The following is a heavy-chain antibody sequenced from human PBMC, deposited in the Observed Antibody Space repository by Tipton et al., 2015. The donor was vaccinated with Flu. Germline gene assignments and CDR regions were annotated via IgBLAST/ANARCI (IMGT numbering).Heavy chain of an antibody. CDR3: ATVKPTGYLGTAACLFAT. CDR2: INPNSGGT. Sequence: QVQLVQSGAETKKPGASVKVSCKASGYTFTGYYMHWVRQAPGQGLEWMGWINPNSGGTNSAQSFQGRVTMTRDTSISTAYMEMTRLRSDDTAVYYCATVKPTGYLGTAACLFATWGQGTLVTVSS. V-gene: IGHV1-2*02. J-gene: IGHJ5*02. D-gene: IGHD6-13*01. CDR1: GYTFTGYY.